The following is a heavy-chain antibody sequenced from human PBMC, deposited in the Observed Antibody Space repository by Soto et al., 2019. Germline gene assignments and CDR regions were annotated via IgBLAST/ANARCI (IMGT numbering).Heavy chain of an antibody. D-gene: IGHD6-19*01. CDR3: ARDAFSEEQWLSPKSYYGMDV. J-gene: IGHJ6*02. CDR1: GGTFSSYA. Sequence: QVQLVQSGAEVKKPGSSVKVSCKASGGTFSSYAISWVRQAPGQGLEWMGGIIPIFGTANYAQKFQGRVTIPADESTSTAYMELSSLRSEDTAVYYCARDAFSEEQWLSPKSYYGMDVWGQGTTVTVSS. V-gene: IGHV1-69*01. CDR2: IIPIFGTA.